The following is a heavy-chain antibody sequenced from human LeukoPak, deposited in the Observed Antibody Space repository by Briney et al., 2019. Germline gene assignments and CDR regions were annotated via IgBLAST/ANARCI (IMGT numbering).Heavy chain of an antibody. Sequence: PSETLSLTCTVSGGSISSYYWRWIRQPPGKGLEWIGYIYYSGSTNYNPSLKSRVTISVDTSKNQFSLKLSSVSAADTAVYYCVRGDDYGPLPFDYGGQGALVTVSS. CDR1: GGSISSYY. V-gene: IGHV4-59*12. D-gene: IGHD4-17*01. J-gene: IGHJ4*02. CDR2: IYYSGST. CDR3: VRGDDYGPLPFDY.